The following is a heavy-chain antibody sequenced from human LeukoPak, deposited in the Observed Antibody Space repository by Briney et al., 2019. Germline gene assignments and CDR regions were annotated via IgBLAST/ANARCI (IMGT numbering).Heavy chain of an antibody. Sequence: GGSLRLSCAASGFTFNNFAMNWVRQAPGKGLEWVSVISDDGKTTHYADSVKGRVSISRDNSKNTLYLQMNSLRAEDTALYYCAKALYSSSWPQIGCWGQGTLVTVSS. V-gene: IGHV3-23*01. D-gene: IGHD6-13*01. CDR3: AKALYSSSWPQIGC. J-gene: IGHJ4*02. CDR1: GFTFNNFA. CDR2: ISDDGKTT.